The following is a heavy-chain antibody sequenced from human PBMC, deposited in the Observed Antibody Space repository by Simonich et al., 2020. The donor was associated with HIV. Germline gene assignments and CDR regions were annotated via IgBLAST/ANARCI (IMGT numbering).Heavy chain of an antibody. D-gene: IGHD2-2*01. V-gene: IGHV1-2*06. Sequence: QVQLVQSGAEVKKPGASVKVSCKASGYTFTGYYMHWGRQAPGQGLGWMGRINPNKGGTNYAQKFQGRVTMTRDTSISTAYMELSRLRSDDTAVYYCARGRNIVVVPAAVDYWGQGTLVTVSS. CDR3: ARGRNIVVVPAAVDY. CDR2: INPNKGGT. J-gene: IGHJ4*02. CDR1: GYTFTGYY.